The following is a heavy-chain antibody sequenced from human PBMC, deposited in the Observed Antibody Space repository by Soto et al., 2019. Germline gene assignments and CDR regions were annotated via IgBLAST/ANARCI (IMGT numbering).Heavy chain of an antibody. CDR3: ARDHRGSYDFCTGRRNNCYDP. Sequence: SDTLSLTYAVYGGSFIGYYWCWLRQPPGKWLEWMGEINHSGRTNYNPSLKSRVTSSVETSKNQFSLKESSVTASDTAAYYFARDHRGSYDFCTGRRNNCYDPSRQGALV. D-gene: IGHD3-3*01. CDR1: GGSFIGYY. CDR2: INHSGRT. V-gene: IGHV4-34*01. J-gene: IGHJ5*02.